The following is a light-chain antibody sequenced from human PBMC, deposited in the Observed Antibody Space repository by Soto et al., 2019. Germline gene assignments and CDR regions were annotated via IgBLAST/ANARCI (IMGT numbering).Light chain of an antibody. CDR2: GAS. Sequence: DIQMTQSPSTLSASVGDRVTITCRASQSISSWLAWYQQKPGKAPTLLIYGASSLESGVPSRFSGSGSVTEFTLTIDSLQPDDFATYYCQQYSSSSPTFGQGTKLEIK. V-gene: IGKV1-5*01. J-gene: IGKJ2*01. CDR1: QSISSW. CDR3: QQYSSSSPT.